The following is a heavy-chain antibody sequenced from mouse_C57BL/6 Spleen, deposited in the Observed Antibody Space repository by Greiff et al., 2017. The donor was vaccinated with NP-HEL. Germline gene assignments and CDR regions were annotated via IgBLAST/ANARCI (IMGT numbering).Heavy chain of an antibody. CDR3: ARGTSYYFDY. CDR2: IDPSDSET. CDR1: GYTFTSYW. Sequence: VQLQQPGAELVRPGSSVKLSCKASGYTFTSYWMHWVKQRPIQGLEWIGNIDPSDSETHSNQKFKDKATLTVDKSSSTAYMQLSSLTSGDSAVYYCARGTSYYFDYWGQGTTLTVSS. J-gene: IGHJ2*01. D-gene: IGHD2-14*01. V-gene: IGHV1-52*01.